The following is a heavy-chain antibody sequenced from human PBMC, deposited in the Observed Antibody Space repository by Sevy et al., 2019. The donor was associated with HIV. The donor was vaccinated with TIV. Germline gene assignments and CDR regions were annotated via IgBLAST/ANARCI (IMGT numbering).Heavy chain of an antibody. CDR3: ARDRPFECRPDAFDI. J-gene: IGHJ3*02. V-gene: IGHV3-53*01. CDR1: GFTVSSNY. CDR2: IYSGGST. D-gene: IGHD3-3*01. Sequence: GGYLRLSCAASGFTVSSNYMSCVRQAPGKGLEWVSVIYSGGSTYYAESVKGRFTISRDNSKNTLYLQMNSLRAMDTAVYYCARDRPFECRPDAFDIWGQGTLVVVSS.